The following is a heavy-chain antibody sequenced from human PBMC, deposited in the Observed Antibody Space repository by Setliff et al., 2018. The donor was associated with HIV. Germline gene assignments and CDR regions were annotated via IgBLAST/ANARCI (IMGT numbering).Heavy chain of an antibody. V-gene: IGHV4-61*09. CDR1: GDSISSGSYY. CDR3: ARPHPEGNWFDS. CDR2: IYSSGGA. Sequence: PSETLSLTCTVSGDSISSGSYYWNWIRQPAGKGLEWIGHIYSSGGANYNPSLKSRVTISVDTSKNQFSLTLRYVTAADTAVYYCARPHPEGNWFDSWGQGTLVTVSS. J-gene: IGHJ5*01.